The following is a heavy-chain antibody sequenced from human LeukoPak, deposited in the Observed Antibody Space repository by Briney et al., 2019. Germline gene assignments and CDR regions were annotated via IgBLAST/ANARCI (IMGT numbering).Heavy chain of an antibody. CDR1: GFSVSHNY. D-gene: IGHD6-13*01. V-gene: IGHV3-53*01. Sequence: GGSLRLSCTASGFSVSHNYMNWVRQAPGKGLEWVALIYSGGNTHYADSVKGRFTISRDNSKNTLYLQMSSLRVEDTAVYYCTRDTPGIAASVSGGWGQGTLVTVSS. CDR3: TRDTPGIAASVSGG. J-gene: IGHJ4*02. CDR2: IYSGGNT.